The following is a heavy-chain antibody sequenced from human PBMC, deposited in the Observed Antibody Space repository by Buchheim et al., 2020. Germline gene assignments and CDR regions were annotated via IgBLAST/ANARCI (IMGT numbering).Heavy chain of an antibody. J-gene: IGHJ6*02. CDR3: AKAVVPASSWYYGMDV. Sequence: EVQLVESGGGLVQPGGSLRLSCAASGFTFSSYWMSWVRQAPGKGLEWVANIKQDGSEKYYVDSVKGRFTISRDNAKNSLYLQMSSLRAEDTAVYYCAKAVVPASSWYYGMDVWGQGT. CDR2: IKQDGSEK. V-gene: IGHV3-7*01. D-gene: IGHD2-2*01. CDR1: GFTFSSYW.